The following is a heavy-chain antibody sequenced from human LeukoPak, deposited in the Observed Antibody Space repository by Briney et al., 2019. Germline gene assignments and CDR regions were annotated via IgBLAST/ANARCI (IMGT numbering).Heavy chain of an antibody. CDR2: IKSKTDGGTT. V-gene: IGHV3-15*07. CDR1: GFTFSNAW. J-gene: IGHJ6*02. Sequence: GGSLRLSCAASGFTFSNAWMNWVRQAPGKGLEWVGRIKSKTDGGTTDYAAPVKGRFTISRDDSKNTLYLQTNSLKTEDTAVYYCTTDPELYYYYGMDVWGQGTTVPVSS. CDR3: TTDPELYYYYGMDV. D-gene: IGHD1-7*01.